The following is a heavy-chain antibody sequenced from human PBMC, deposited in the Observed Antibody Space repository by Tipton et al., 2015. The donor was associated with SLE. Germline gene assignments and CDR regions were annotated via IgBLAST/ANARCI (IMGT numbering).Heavy chain of an antibody. Sequence: SLRLSCAASGFTFSSYWMSWVRQAPGKGLEWVANIKQDGSEKYYVDSVKGRFTISRDNAKNSLFLQMSSLRAEDTAMYYCARTRTVATIRYYFDFWGQGTLVTVSS. J-gene: IGHJ4*02. CDR1: GFTFSSYW. V-gene: IGHV3-7*03. D-gene: IGHD5-12*01. CDR3: ARTRTVATIRYYFDF. CDR2: IKQDGSEK.